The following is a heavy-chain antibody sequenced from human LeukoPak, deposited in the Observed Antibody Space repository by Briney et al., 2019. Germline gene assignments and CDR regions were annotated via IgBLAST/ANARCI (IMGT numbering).Heavy chain of an antibody. V-gene: IGHV4-39*01. D-gene: IGHD5-12*01. CDR3: AGQTRSGYDWGIDY. CDR2: IYYSGST. J-gene: IGHJ4*02. CDR1: GGSISSSSYY. Sequence: PSETLSLTCTVSGGSISSSSYYWGWIRQAPGKGLEWIGSIYYSGSTYYNPSLKSRVTISVDTSKNQFSLKLSSVTAADTAVYYCAGQTRSGYDWGIDYWGQGTLVTVSS.